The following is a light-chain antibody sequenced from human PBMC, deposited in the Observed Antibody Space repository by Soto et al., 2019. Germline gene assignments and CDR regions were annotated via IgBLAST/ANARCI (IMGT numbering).Light chain of an antibody. CDR3: QQYGSSPWT. J-gene: IGKJ1*01. CDR2: GAS. V-gene: IGKV3-20*01. CDR1: QSVTTN. Sequence: EIVMTQSPGTLSVSPGERVTLSCRASQSVTTNLAWYQQKPGQTPRLLIYGASSRATGIPDRISGSGSGTDFTLTISRLEAEDFAVYYCQQYGSSPWTFGQGTKVEIK.